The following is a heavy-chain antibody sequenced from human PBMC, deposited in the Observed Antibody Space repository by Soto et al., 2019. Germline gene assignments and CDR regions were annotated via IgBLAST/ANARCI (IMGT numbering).Heavy chain of an antibody. D-gene: IGHD6-13*01. V-gene: IGHV4-39*01. CDR2: IYYSGST. CDR3: ARHERHHSSSWYFR. CDR1: GGSISSSSYY. Sequence: QLQLQESGPGLVKPSETLSLTCTVSGGSISSSSYYWGWIRQPPGKGLEWIGSIYYSGSTYYNPSLKSRVTISVDTSKNQFSLKLSPVTAADTAVYYCARHERHHSSSWYFRWGQGTLVTVSS. J-gene: IGHJ4*02.